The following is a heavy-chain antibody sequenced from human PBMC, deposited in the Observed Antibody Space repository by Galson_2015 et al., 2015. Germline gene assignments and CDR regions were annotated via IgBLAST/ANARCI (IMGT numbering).Heavy chain of an antibody. Sequence: SLRLSCAASGFTFSDYYMSWIRQAPGKGLEWVSYISSSSSTIYYADSVKGRFTISRDNAKNSLYLQMNSLRDEDTAVYYCARDRGRIVVVPAAPRYYYYGMDVWGQGTTVTVSS. V-gene: IGHV3-11*04. CDR3: ARDRGRIVVVPAAPRYYYYGMDV. CDR2: ISSSSSTI. J-gene: IGHJ6*02. CDR1: GFTFSDYY. D-gene: IGHD2-2*01.